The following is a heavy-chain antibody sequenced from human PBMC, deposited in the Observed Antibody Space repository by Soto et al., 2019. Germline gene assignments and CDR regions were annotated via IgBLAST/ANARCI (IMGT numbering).Heavy chain of an antibody. Sequence: QVQLQESGPGLVKPSQTLSLTCTVSGGSISSGGYYWSWIRQHPGKGLEWIGYIYYSGSTYYNPSLKSRVTISVDTSKNQFSLKLSSVTAADTAVYYCASSPYSSSWYYFPGYWFDPWGQGTLVTVSS. J-gene: IGHJ5*02. D-gene: IGHD6-13*01. V-gene: IGHV4-31*03. CDR2: IYYSGST. CDR1: GGSISSGGYY. CDR3: ASSPYSSSWYYFPGYWFDP.